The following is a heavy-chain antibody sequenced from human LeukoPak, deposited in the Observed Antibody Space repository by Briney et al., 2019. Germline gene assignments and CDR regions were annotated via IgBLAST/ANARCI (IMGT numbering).Heavy chain of an antibody. CDR2: TYYRSKWYN. J-gene: IGHJ4*02. Sequence: SQTLSLTFAISGDSVSINSAAWNWIRQSPSRGLEWLGRTYYRSKWYNDYAVSVKSRITINPDTSKNQFSLKLSSVTAADTAVYYCARQEVINYYDSSGYLDGFDYWGQGTLVTVSS. CDR1: GDSVSINSAA. D-gene: IGHD3-22*01. CDR3: ARQEVINYYDSSGYLDGFDY. V-gene: IGHV6-1*01.